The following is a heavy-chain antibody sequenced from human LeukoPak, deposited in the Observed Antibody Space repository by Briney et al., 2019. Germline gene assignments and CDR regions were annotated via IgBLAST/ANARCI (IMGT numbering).Heavy chain of an antibody. Sequence: PSETLSLTCTVSGGSISSSGNYWGWIRQPPGKGLEWIGSIYNGGSSYYNPSLKSRVTISVDTSKNQFSLRLSSVIAADTAVYYCARHMQWLVRLAYWGQGTLVTVSS. V-gene: IGHV4-39*01. CDR1: GGSISSSGNY. CDR3: ARHMQWLVRLAY. D-gene: IGHD6-19*01. J-gene: IGHJ4*02. CDR2: IYNGGSS.